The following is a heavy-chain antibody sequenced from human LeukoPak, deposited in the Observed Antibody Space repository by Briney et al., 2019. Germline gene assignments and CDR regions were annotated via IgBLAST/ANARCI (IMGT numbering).Heavy chain of an antibody. CDR3: ARGPLYGDYYCDF. CDR1: NYNFSDYT. D-gene: IGHD4-17*01. CDR2: ISPKNGDT. V-gene: IGHV1-18*01. J-gene: IGHJ4*02. Sequence: ASVKVSCKASNYNFSDYTINWVRQAPGQGLEWMGWISPKNGDTNPAQRFRGRATMTTETSTTTAYMDLRNLTSDDTAVYFCARGPLYGDYYCDFWGQGTLVTVSS.